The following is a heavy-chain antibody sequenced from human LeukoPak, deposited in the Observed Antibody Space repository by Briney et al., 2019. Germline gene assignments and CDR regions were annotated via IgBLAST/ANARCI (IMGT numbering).Heavy chain of an antibody. V-gene: IGHV4-4*09. CDR3: ARRYGVNSNYYYYYMDV. J-gene: IGHJ6*03. CDR1: GGSISSYY. D-gene: IGHD4-23*01. CDR2: IYTSGST. Sequence: SETLSLTCTDSGGSISSYYWSWIRQPPGKGLEWIGYIYTSGSTNYNPSLKSRVTISVATSKNQSSLKLSSVTAADTAGYYCARRYGVNSNYYYYYMDVWGKRTTVTVSS.